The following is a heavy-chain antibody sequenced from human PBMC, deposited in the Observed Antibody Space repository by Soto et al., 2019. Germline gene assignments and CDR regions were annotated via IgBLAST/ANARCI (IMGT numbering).Heavy chain of an antibody. CDR1: GYTFTSYD. CDR2: MNPNSGNT. J-gene: IGHJ4*02. CDR3: ARGFRQAAAGSRAIDY. V-gene: IGHV1-8*01. D-gene: IGHD6-13*01. Sequence: ASVKVSCKASGYTFTSYDINWVRQATGQGLEWMRWMNPNSGNTGYAQKFQGRVTMTRNTSISTAYMELSSLRSEDTAVYYCARGFRQAAAGSRAIDYWGQGTLVTVSS.